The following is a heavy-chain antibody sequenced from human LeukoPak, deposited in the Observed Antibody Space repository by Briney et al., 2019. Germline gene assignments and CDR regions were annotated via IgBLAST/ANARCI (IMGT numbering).Heavy chain of an antibody. CDR2: IGTAGDT. CDR1: GSTFSSYD. V-gene: IGHV3-13*01. D-gene: IGHD3-10*02. CDR3: ARGVRGVALDY. J-gene: IGHJ4*02. Sequence: GGSLRLSCAASGSTFSSYDMHWVRQATGKGLEWVSAIGTAGDTYYPGSVKGRFTISRENAKNSLYLQMNSLRAGDTAVYYCARGVRGVALDYWGQGTLVTVSS.